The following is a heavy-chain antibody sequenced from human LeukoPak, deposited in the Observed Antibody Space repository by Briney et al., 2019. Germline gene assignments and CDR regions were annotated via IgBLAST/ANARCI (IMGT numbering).Heavy chain of an antibody. CDR3: VRDRTKYCSSTSCPLDY. J-gene: IGHJ4*02. CDR2: INPYSGGT. CDR1: GYTFTSYY. V-gene: IGHV1-2*02. D-gene: IGHD2-2*01. Sequence: ASVEVSCKASGYTFTSYYMHWVRQAPGQGLEWMGWINPYSGGTNYAQKFQGRVTMTRDTSISTAYMELSRLRSDDTAVYYCVRDRTKYCSSTSCPLDYWGQGTLVTVSS.